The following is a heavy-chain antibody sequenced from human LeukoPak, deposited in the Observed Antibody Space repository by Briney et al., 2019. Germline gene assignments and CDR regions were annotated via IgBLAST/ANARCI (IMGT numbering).Heavy chain of an antibody. Sequence: PSETLSLTCAVYGGSFSSYYWSWIRQPPGKGLEWIGEINHSGSTNYNPSLKSRVTISVDTSKNQFSLKLSSVTAADTAVYYCARAEREPIFDYWGQGTLVTVSS. CDR2: INHSGST. CDR3: ARAEREPIFDY. J-gene: IGHJ4*02. CDR1: GGSFSSYY. V-gene: IGHV4-34*01.